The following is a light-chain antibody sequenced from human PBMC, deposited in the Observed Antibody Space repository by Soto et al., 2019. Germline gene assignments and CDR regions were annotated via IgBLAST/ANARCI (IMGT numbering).Light chain of an antibody. CDR2: GAS. CDR1: RSVSGK. J-gene: IGKJ4*01. CDR3: QQYNDWPPLI. Sequence: EIVMTQSPATLSVSPGERATLSCRASRSVSGKLAWYQQKPGQAPRLLIFGASTRATGTPARFSGSGSGTEFTLTISSLQSEDFVVYYCQQYNDWPPLIFGGGTKVEIK. V-gene: IGKV3-15*01.